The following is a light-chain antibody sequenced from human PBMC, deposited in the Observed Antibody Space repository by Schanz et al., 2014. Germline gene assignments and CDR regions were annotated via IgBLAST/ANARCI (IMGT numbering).Light chain of an antibody. Sequence: QSALTQPRSVSGSPGQSVTISCTGTSSDVGAYTYVSWYQQHPGKAPKFMIYEGSKRPSGVSNRFSGSKSGNTASLTISGLQAEDESDYYCSSFTSTNTWVFGGGTKVTVL. CDR3: SSFTSTNTWV. J-gene: IGLJ3*02. V-gene: IGLV2-11*01. CDR2: EGS. CDR1: SSDVGAYTY.